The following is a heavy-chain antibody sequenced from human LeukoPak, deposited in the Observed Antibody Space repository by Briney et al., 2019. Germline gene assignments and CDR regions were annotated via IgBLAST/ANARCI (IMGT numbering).Heavy chain of an antibody. D-gene: IGHD3-9*01. CDR2: IIPIFGTA. V-gene: IGHV1-69*13. Sequence: ASVKVSCKASGGTXSSYAISGVRQAPGQGLEWTAGIIPIFGTANYAQKFQGRVTITADESTSTAYMELSSLRSEDTAVYYCARERDGNYDILREGAFDIWGQGTMVTVSS. J-gene: IGHJ3*02. CDR1: GGTXSSYA. CDR3: ARERDGNYDILREGAFDI.